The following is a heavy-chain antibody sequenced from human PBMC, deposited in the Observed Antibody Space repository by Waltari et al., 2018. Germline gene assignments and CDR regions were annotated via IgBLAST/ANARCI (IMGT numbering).Heavy chain of an antibody. D-gene: IGHD5-12*01. CDR1: GYSFTSYW. Sequence: EVQLVQSGAEVKKPGESLKISCKGSGYSFTSYWIGWVRQMPGKGLEWMGILCPGNPDTRYGPSFQGQVTLSADKSTSTASLQWSSLKAADTAMYYCARRGAASGYDYWGQGTLVTVSS. J-gene: IGHJ4*02. V-gene: IGHV5-51*03. CDR2: LCPGNPDT. CDR3: ARRGAASGYDY.